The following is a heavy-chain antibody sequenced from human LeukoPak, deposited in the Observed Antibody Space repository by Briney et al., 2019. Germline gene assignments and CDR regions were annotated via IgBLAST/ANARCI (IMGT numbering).Heavy chain of an antibody. V-gene: IGHV4-34*01. Sequence: SETLSLTCAVYGGSFSGYYWSWIRQPPGKGLEWIGEINHSGSTNYNPSLKSRVTISVDTSKNQFSLKLSSVTAADTAVYYCARDRDYYSGSGSYYYYWGQGTLVTVSS. CDR2: INHSGST. D-gene: IGHD3-10*01. CDR1: GGSFSGYY. J-gene: IGHJ4*02. CDR3: ARDRDYYSGSGSYYYY.